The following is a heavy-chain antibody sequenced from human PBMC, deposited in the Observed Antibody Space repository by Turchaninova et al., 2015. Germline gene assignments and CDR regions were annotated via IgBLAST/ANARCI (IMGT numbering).Heavy chain of an antibody. CDR2: ISGSGSNT. D-gene: IGHD3-22*01. J-gene: IGHJ3*01. Sequence: EVQLLESGGGLVQPGGSLRRSCVAAGFTFRTSAMSWVRPAPGRGLTWVSRISGSGSNTSHDVTGTGRFTIARDNSKNTVYLPMNSITAEDSSTYDCARERNLLRLYDFWGQGTMVTVSS. CDR1: GFTFRTSA. CDR3: ARERNLLRLYDF. V-gene: IGHV3-23*01.